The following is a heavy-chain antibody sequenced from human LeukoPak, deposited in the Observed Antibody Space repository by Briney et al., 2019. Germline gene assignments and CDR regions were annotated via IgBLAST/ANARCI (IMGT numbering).Heavy chain of an antibody. CDR1: GGSISSSSYY. J-gene: IGHJ5*02. CDR3: ARDGGNIVVVPAAIWFDP. V-gene: IGHV4-39*07. CDR2: IYYSGST. Sequence: PSETLSLTCTVSGGSISSSSYYWGWIRQPPGKGLEWIGSIYYSGSTYYNPSLKSRVTIPVDTSKNQFSLKLSSVTAADTAVYYCARDGGNIVVVPAAIWFDPWGQGTLVTVSS. D-gene: IGHD2-2*01.